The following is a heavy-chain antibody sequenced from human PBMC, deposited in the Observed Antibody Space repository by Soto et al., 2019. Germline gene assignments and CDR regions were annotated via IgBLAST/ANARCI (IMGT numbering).Heavy chain of an antibody. J-gene: IGHJ6*01. D-gene: IGHD6-13*01. Sequence: GASVKVSCKDPGGTFTSYTISWVRQAPGQGIERMGRIIPILGIANYAQKFQGRVTITADKSTSTAYMELSSLRSEDTAVYYCATCDSSQYGMDVWGQGTKVTVSS. CDR2: IIPILGIA. CDR3: ATCDSSQYGMDV. CDR1: GGTFTSYT. V-gene: IGHV1-69*02.